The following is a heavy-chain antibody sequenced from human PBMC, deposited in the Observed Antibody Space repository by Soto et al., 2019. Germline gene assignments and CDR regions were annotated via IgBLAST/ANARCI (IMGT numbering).Heavy chain of an antibody. CDR1: GGSISSGDYY. J-gene: IGHJ4*02. V-gene: IGHV4-30-4*01. CDR2: IYYSGST. Sequence: QVQLQESGPGLVKPSQTLSLTCTVSGGSISSGDYYWNWIRQPPGKGLEWIGYIYYSGSTYYNPSLKSRVTISVDTSKNQFSLKLSSVTAAYTAVYYCARDSYDSSGSSGYSFDYWGQGTLVTVSS. CDR3: ARDSYDSSGSSGYSFDY. D-gene: IGHD3-22*01.